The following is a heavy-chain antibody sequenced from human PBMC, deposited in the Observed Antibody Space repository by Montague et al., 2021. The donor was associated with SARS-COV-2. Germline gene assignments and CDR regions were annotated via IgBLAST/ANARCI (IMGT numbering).Heavy chain of an antibody. J-gene: IGHJ4*02. Sequence: SETLSLTCTVSGGSISSYYWSWIRQPPGKGLEWIGYIYYSGSTNYNPSLKSRVTISVDTSKNQFSLKPSSVTAADTAVYYCARAPVAHITIFGVVTSFGYWGQGTLVTVSS. CDR1: GGSISSYY. CDR3: ARAPVAHITIFGVVTSFGY. CDR2: IYYSGST. V-gene: IGHV4-59*01. D-gene: IGHD3-3*01.